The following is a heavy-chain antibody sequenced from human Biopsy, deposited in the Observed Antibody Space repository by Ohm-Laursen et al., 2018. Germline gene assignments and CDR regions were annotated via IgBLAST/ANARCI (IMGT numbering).Heavy chain of an antibody. D-gene: IGHD7-27*01. Sequence: SDTLSLTCPVSGGSIKSYYWNWIRQSPGKGLEWIGFIYYTEYTNYNPSLKSRATISVDTSKNQFSLKVISVTAADTAVYYCARLTGDPSYWGQGILVTVSS. V-gene: IGHV4-59*07. J-gene: IGHJ4*02. CDR2: IYYTEYT. CDR1: GGSIKSYY. CDR3: ARLTGDPSY.